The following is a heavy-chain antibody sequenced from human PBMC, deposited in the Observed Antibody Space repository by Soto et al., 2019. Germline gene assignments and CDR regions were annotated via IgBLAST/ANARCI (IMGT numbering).Heavy chain of an antibody. CDR1: GGSISSHY. V-gene: IGHV4-59*08. D-gene: IGHD6-13*01. Sequence: QVQLQESGPGLVKPSETLSLTCTVSGGSISSHYWSWIRQPPGRGLEWIGFIYYSAITDSNPSLKCRVTLSLDTSKNQLSLRLSSVTAADTAVYYCARPRGIAPAVWYFELWGRGTLVTFSS. CDR3: ARPRGIAPAVWYFEL. J-gene: IGHJ2*01. CDR2: IYYSAIT.